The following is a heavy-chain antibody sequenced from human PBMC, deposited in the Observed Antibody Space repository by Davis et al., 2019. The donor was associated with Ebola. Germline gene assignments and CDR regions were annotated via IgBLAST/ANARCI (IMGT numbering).Heavy chain of an antibody. J-gene: IGHJ5*02. CDR2: ISVRSIT. V-gene: IGHV3-23*01. Sequence: GESLKIYCAAPGFIFSSYAMSWVRQAPGKGLEWVSSISVRSITYHADSVKGRFTISRDNSKNTLYLQMNSLRAEDTAVYYCAKVHPPTTVTTGWFDPWGQGTLVTVSS. D-gene: IGHD4-17*01. CDR1: GFIFSSYA. CDR3: AKVHPPTTVTTGWFDP.